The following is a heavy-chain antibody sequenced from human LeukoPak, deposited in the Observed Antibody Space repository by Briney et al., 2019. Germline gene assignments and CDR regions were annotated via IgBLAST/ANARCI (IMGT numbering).Heavy chain of an antibody. V-gene: IGHV4-59*08. CDR3: VRGYYVDSWGLYGQ. CDR2: IYYSGST. J-gene: IGHJ4*02. D-gene: IGHD3-22*01. CDR1: GDSISSYY. Sequence: SETLSLTRTVSGDSISSYYWSWIRHPPGKGLDCIGYIYYSGSTNYNPSLKSRVTISVDTSKSQFSLKLRSVTAADTAVYYCVRGYYVDSWGLYGQWGRGTLVTVSS.